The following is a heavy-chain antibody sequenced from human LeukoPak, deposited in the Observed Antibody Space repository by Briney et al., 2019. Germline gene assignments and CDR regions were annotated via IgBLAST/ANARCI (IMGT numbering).Heavy chain of an antibody. CDR3: ARDYDYGGNLDY. Sequence: GGSLRLSCAASGLTFSSYSMNWVRQAPGKGLEWVSSISSSSSYIYYADSVKGRFTISRDNAKNSLYLQMNSLRAEDTAVYYCARDYDYGGNLDYWGQGTLVTVSS. CDR2: ISSSSSYI. D-gene: IGHD4-23*01. J-gene: IGHJ4*02. V-gene: IGHV3-21*01. CDR1: GLTFSSYS.